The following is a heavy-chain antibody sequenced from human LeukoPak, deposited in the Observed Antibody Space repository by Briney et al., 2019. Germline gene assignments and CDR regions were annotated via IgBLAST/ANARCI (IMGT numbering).Heavy chain of an antibody. Sequence: SVKVSCKASGGTFSSYTISWVRQAPGQGLELMGRIIPILGIANYAQKFQGRVTITADKSTSTAYMELSSLRSEDTAVYYCARADCSSTSCYHYFDYWGQGTLVTVSS. CDR1: GGTFSSYT. J-gene: IGHJ4*02. CDR2: IIPILGIA. V-gene: IGHV1-69*02. D-gene: IGHD2-2*01. CDR3: ARADCSSTSCYHYFDY.